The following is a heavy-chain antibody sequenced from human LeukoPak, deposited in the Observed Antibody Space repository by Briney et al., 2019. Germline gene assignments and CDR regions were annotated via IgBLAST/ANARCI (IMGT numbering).Heavy chain of an antibody. Sequence: ASVKVSCKASGYTFTSYDINWVRQATGQGLEWMGWMNPNSGNTGYAQKFQGRVTMTRNTSISTAYMELSSLRSEDTAVYYCARXXSRWAAIAAAASXAFDIWGQGTMVTVSS. V-gene: IGHV1-8*01. J-gene: IGHJ3*02. CDR3: ARXXSRWAAIAAAASXAFDI. CDR1: GYTFTSYD. D-gene: IGHD6-13*01. CDR2: MNPNSGNT.